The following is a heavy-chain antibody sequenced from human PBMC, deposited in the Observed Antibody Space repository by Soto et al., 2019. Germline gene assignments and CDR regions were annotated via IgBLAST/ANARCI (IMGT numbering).Heavy chain of an antibody. J-gene: IGHJ4*02. V-gene: IGHV1-3*01. CDR3: ARGDYYDIHDY. CDR2: INAGNGNT. Sequence: QVQLVQSGAEVKKPGASVKVSCKASGDTFTSYAMHCVRQAPGQRLEWMGWINAGNGNTKYSQQFQGRVTITRDTSASTAYMEVSSLRSEDTAVYYCARGDYYDIHDYWGQGTLVTVSS. CDR1: GDTFTSYA. D-gene: IGHD3-22*01.